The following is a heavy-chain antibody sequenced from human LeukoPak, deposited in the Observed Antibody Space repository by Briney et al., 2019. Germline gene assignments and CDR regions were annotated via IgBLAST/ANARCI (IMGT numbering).Heavy chain of an antibody. D-gene: IGHD2-2*02. CDR2: ISAYNGNT. CDR3: AREALGYCSSTSCYNPYYYMDV. CDR1: GYTFTSYG. Sequence: ASVKVSCKASGYTFTSYGISWVRQAPGQGLEWMGWISAYNGNTNYAQKLQGRVTMTTDTSTSTACMELRSLRSDDTAVYYCAREALGYCSSTSCYNPYYYMDVWGKGTTVTVSS. J-gene: IGHJ6*03. V-gene: IGHV1-18*01.